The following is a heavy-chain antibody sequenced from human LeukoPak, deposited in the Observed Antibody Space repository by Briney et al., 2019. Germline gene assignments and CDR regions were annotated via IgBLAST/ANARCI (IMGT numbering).Heavy chain of an antibody. Sequence: GGSLRLSCAVSGFTVSNNYMSWVRQAPGKGLEWVSLIYTGGSTDYADSVKGRFTISRDNSKNTLYLQMNNLRVEDTAVYYCATDDYYRYWGQGSPVTVSS. CDR3: ATDDYYRY. CDR2: IYTGGST. V-gene: IGHV3-53*01. D-gene: IGHD2-21*02. J-gene: IGHJ4*02. CDR1: GFTVSNNY.